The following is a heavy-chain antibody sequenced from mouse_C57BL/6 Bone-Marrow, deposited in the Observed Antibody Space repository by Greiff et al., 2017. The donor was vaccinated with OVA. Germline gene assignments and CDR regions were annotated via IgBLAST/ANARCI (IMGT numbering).Heavy chain of an antibody. J-gene: IGHJ2*01. V-gene: IGHV1-22*01. CDR2: INPNNGGT. CDR3: AREGYRNYDYDFDY. CDR1: GYTFTDYN. D-gene: IGHD2-5*01. Sequence: VQLKESGPELVKPGASVKMSCKASGYTFTDYNMHWVKQSHGKSLEWIGYINPNNGGTSYNQKFKGKATLTVNKSSSTAYMELRSLTSEDSAVYYGAREGYRNYDYDFDYWGRGTTLTVSS.